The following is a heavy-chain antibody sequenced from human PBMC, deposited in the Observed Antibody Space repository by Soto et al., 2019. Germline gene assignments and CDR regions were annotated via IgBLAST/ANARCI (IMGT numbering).Heavy chain of an antibody. J-gene: IGHJ6*01. CDR1: GFTFSSYG. CDR2: ISYDGSNK. Sequence: QVQLVESGGGVVQPGRSLRLSCAASGFTFSSYGMHWVRQAPGKGLEWVAVISYDGSNKYYADSVKGRFTISRDNSKNTLDLEMKRLRGEDTGGYYLGEGGYSYAPGGHGMDRLGPGTTVTVSS. D-gene: IGHD5-18*01. CDR3: GEGGYSYAPGGHGMDR. V-gene: IGHV3-30*03.